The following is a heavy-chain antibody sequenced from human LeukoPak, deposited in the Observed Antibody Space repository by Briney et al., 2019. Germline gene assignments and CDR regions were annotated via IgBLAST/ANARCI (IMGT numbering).Heavy chain of an antibody. D-gene: IGHD5-18*01. Sequence: SETLSLTCAVYGGSFSGYYWSWIRQPPGKGLEWIGEINHSGSTNYNPSLKSRVTISVDTSKNQFSLKLSSVTAADTAVYYCARGWIQLWLRSPYFDYWGQGTLVTVSS. V-gene: IGHV4-34*01. CDR2: INHSGST. J-gene: IGHJ4*02. CDR3: ARGWIQLWLRSPYFDY. CDR1: GGSFSGYY.